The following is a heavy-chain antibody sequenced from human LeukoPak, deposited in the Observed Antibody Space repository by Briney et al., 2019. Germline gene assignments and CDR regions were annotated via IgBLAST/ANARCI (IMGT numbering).Heavy chain of an antibody. CDR1: GFTFSSYG. V-gene: IGHV3-30*18. CDR3: AKGILWFGEAFDAFDI. J-gene: IGHJ3*02. Sequence: GGSLRLSCAASGFTFSSYGMHWVRQAPGKGLEWVAVISYDGSNKYYADSVKGRFTISRDNSKNTLYLQMNSLRAEDTAVYYCAKGILWFGEAFDAFDIWGQGTMVTVSS. CDR2: ISYDGSNK. D-gene: IGHD3-10*01.